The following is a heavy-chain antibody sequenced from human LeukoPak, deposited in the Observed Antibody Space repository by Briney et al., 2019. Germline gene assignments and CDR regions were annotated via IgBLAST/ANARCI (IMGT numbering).Heavy chain of an antibody. CDR2: IKGDGSEI. V-gene: IGHV3-7*01. D-gene: IGHD4-11*01. Sequence: GGSLRLSCAASGFSFSTYWMRWARQTPGKGLEWVANIKGDGSEINYVDSVKGRFTISRDNAKNSLSLQMNSLTADDTGVYYCAREGLPYSGDHWGRGTLVTVSS. CDR3: AREGLPYSGDH. CDR1: GFSFSTYW. J-gene: IGHJ4*02.